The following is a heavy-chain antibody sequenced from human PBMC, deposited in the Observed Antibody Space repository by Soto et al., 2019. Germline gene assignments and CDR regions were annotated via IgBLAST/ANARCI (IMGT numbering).Heavy chain of an antibody. CDR3: AMFYYDSSGYLPSPYYYYYGMDL. D-gene: IGHD3-22*01. CDR1: GFTFSSYS. CDR2: ISGGRSEI. J-gene: IGHJ6*02. Sequence: GGSLRLSCAASGFTFSSYSMNWLRQAPGKGLEWMSSISGGRSEIYYTDSVKGRFTISRDNAKNSLYLQMNSLRAEDTAVYYCAMFYYDSSGYLPSPYYYYYGMDLWGQGTTVTVSS. V-gene: IGHV3-21*01.